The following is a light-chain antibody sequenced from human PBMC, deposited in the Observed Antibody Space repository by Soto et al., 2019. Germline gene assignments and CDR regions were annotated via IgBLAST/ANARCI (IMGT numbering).Light chain of an antibody. CDR1: QCVFNRSNNKNY. CDR2: WAS. V-gene: IGKV4-1*01. CDR3: QQYYSSPQLT. J-gene: IGKJ4*01. Sequence: IVLDQSRKSLTVSRRERVSINCKSVQCVFNRSNNKNYLALYQQKPGQPPKLIINWASTREFGVPDRFSCCGSGTDFTLTLSSLQAEDVAVYYRQQYYSSPQLTYGGGTKVDIK.